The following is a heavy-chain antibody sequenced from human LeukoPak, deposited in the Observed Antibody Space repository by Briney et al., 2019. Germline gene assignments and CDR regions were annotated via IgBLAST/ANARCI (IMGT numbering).Heavy chain of an antibody. Sequence: PGGSLRLSCAASGFTFSSYSMNWVRQAPGKGLEWVSYISSSSSTIYYADSVKGRFTISRDNAKNSLYLQMNSLRDEDTAVYYCARIVVPAAYYAFDIWGQGTMVTVSS. CDR3: ARIVVPAAYYAFDI. CDR2: ISSSSSTI. V-gene: IGHV3-48*02. J-gene: IGHJ3*02. CDR1: GFTFSSYS. D-gene: IGHD2-2*01.